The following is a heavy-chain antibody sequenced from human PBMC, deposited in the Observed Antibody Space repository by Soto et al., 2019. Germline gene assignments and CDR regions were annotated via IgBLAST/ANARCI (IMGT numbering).Heavy chain of an antibody. CDR3: ARRITMAGLFDF. V-gene: IGHV4-59*02. CDR1: GKSVSTFY. Sequence: KSSETLSLTCTVSGKSVSTFYWSWIRQPPGKGLEWIGHAYYSGSTNYDPSLKSRVTISADMSKNQVSLRLTSVTAADTAIYYCARRITMAGLFDFWGQGTLVTVSS. D-gene: IGHD6-19*01. J-gene: IGHJ4*02. CDR2: AYYSGST.